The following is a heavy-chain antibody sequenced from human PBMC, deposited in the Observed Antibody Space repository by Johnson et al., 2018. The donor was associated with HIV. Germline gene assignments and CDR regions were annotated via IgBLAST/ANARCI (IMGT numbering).Heavy chain of an antibody. CDR2: IAYDGSNR. CDR1: GFTVSSYA. Sequence: VQLVESGGGVVQPGRSLRRSCAASGFTVSSYAMHWVRQAPGKGLEWVAVIAYDGSNRYYGDSVKDRFTIARDNAKNSLYLQMHSLRAEDTSLYYCAKDWYAAGPLMALDIWGQGTMVTVSS. J-gene: IGHJ3*02. V-gene: IGHV3-30-3*01. CDR3: AKDWYAAGPLMALDI. D-gene: IGHD6-13*01.